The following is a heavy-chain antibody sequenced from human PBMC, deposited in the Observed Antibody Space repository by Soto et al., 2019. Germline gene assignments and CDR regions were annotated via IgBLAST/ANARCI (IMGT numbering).Heavy chain of an antibody. CDR3: AKGDCGGDCSSFDAFDI. CDR1: GFTFSSYG. V-gene: IGHV3-30*18. J-gene: IGHJ3*02. CDR2: ISYDGSNK. D-gene: IGHD2-21*02. Sequence: QVQLVESGGGVVQPGRSLRLSCAASGFTFSSYGMHWVRQAPGKGLEWVAVISYDGSNKYYADSVKGRFTISRDNSKKTLYLRMDSRRAEDTAVYYCAKGDCGGDCSSFDAFDIWGQGKMVTVSS.